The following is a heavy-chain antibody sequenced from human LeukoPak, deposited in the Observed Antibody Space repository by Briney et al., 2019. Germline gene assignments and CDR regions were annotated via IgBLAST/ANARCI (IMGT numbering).Heavy chain of an antibody. CDR2: ISYDGSNK. CDR3: ALGAHHGSGRTAEHFWK. Sequence: GGSLRLSCAASGFIFSSYGMHWVRQAPGKGLEWVAVISYDGSNKYYADSVKGRFTISRDSSKNTLFLQMNSLRIEDTAVYYCALGAHHGSGRTAEHFWKWGQGTLVTVSS. J-gene: IGHJ1*01. D-gene: IGHD3-10*01. V-gene: IGHV3-30*03. CDR1: GFIFSSYG.